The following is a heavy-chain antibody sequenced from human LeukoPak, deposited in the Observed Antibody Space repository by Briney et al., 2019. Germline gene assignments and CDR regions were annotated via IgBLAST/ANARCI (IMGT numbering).Heavy chain of an antibody. D-gene: IGHD3-16*01. V-gene: IGHV4-39*01. J-gene: IGHJ4*02. CDR1: GGSISSSSYY. CDR3: ASSDGDYVD. Sequence: PSETLSLTCTVSGGSISSSSYYWGWIRQPPGKGLEWIGSIYYSGSTYYNPSLKSRVTISVDTSKNQFSLKLSSVTAADTALYYCASSDGDYVDWGQGTLVTVSS. CDR2: IYYSGST.